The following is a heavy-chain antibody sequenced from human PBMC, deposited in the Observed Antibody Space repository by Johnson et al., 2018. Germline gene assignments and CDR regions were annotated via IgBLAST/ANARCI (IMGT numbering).Heavy chain of an antibody. D-gene: IGHD3-3*01. CDR2: ISYSNSFV. CDR3: AATRFLDWKSRAFNI. J-gene: IGHJ3*02. Sequence: QLVDSGGGLVKPGGSLRLSCAASGFTFSSYSMNWVRQAPGKGLEWVSSISYSNSFVYYTDSVKGRFTISRDNAKNSLYLQMNSLRAEDTAVYHGAATRFLDWKSRAFNIWGQGPMVTVSS. CDR1: GFTFSSYS. V-gene: IGHV3-21*01.